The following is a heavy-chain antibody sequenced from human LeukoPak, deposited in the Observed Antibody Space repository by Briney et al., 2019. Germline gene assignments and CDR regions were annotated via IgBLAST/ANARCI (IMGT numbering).Heavy chain of an antibody. J-gene: IGHJ3*01. Sequence: GGSLRLSCVGSGITFRKYAMTWARQAPGKGLEWGSSITVSGGQTAYTDSVKGRFTIFRDNSRNTLYLQMNTLRAEDTAVYYCAKDPNGDYVGAFDDWGQGTMVTVSS. CDR2: ITVSGGQT. CDR1: GITFRKYA. CDR3: AKDPNGDYVGAFDD. D-gene: IGHD3-16*01. V-gene: IGHV3-23*01.